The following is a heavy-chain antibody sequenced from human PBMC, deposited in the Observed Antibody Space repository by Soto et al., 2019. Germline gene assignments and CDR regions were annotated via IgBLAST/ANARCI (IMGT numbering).Heavy chain of an antibody. D-gene: IGHD2-8*01. Sequence: EVKLVESGGGLVQPGRSLRLSCATSGFIFSTYAMHWVRQAPGKGLEYVSAISSNGRSTYYANSVKGRFTISRDNSKNTLYLQMDSLRAEDMAVYYCARDRCTNGVCYAPSDDWGQGTLVTVSS. V-gene: IGHV3-64*01. CDR1: GFIFSTYA. CDR3: ARDRCTNGVCYAPSDD. J-gene: IGHJ1*01. CDR2: ISSNGRST.